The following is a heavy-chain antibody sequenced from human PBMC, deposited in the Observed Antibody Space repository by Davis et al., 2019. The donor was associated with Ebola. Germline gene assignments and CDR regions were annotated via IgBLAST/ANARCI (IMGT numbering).Heavy chain of an antibody. D-gene: IGHD6-19*01. CDR2: IYYSGST. Sequence: SETLSLPFTVPGGSFTPHHSTWIPQPPGKALARIGSIYYSGSTNYTPFLKSRVTLSVDTSKNQFSLKLSSVTAADTAGYYCARGGGSGDDYWGQGTLVTVSS. CDR1: GGSFTPHH. CDR3: ARGGGSGDDY. V-gene: IGHV4-59*11. J-gene: IGHJ4*02.